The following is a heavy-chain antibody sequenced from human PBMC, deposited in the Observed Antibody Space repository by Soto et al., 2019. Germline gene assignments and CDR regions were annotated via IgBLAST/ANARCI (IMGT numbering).Heavy chain of an antibody. CDR3: AAGVASFDY. CDR1: GFTFTHSA. J-gene: IGHJ4*02. CDR2: IVVGSGST. V-gene: IGHV1-58*01. Sequence: AVKVSCKASGFTFTHSAVQWVRQARGQRLEWIGWIVVGSGSTNYAQKFQERVAMTRDMSTSTAYMELSSLRSEDTAVYYCAAGVASFDYWGQGTLVTVSS.